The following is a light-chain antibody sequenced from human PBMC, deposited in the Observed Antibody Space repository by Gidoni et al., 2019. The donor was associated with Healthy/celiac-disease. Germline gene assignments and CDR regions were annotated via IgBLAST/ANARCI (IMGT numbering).Light chain of an antibody. CDR1: QGISSY. CDR3: QRTYTPPI. Sequence: DIQLTQSPSSRSASVGDRVTITCRVSQGISSYLNWYRQTPGKVTKLLIYSASNLQSGVPSRFSGSASATFFPLTISILHPDVVASYYGQRTYTPPILGQGTQLEIK. V-gene: IGKV1-27*01. J-gene: IGKJ5*01. CDR2: SAS.